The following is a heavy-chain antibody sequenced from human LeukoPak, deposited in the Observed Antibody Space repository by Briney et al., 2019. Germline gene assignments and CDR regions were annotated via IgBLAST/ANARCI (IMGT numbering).Heavy chain of an antibody. Sequence: GGSLRLSCAASGFTFSSYAMSWVRQAPGKGLEWVSAISGSGISTYYADSVKGRFTISRDNSRTTLYLQMDSLRAEDTAVYYCAKDVMTAHPWYFDYWGQGTLVTVSS. V-gene: IGHV3-23*01. D-gene: IGHD2-21*02. J-gene: IGHJ4*02. CDR2: ISGSGIST. CDR1: GFTFSSYA. CDR3: AKDVMTAHPWYFDY.